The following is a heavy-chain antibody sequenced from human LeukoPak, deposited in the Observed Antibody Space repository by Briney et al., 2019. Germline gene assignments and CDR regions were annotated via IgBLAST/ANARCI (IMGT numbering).Heavy chain of an antibody. CDR3: ALTYSSSPTGDAFDI. J-gene: IGHJ3*02. V-gene: IGHV1-69*11. Sequence: SVRVSCKASGGTFSSYAISWVRQAPGQGLEWMGRIIPILGTANYAQKFQGRVTITADESTSTAYMELSSLRSEDTAVYYCALTYSSSPTGDAFDIWGQGTMVTVSS. CDR1: GGTFSSYA. CDR2: IIPILGTA. D-gene: IGHD6-13*01.